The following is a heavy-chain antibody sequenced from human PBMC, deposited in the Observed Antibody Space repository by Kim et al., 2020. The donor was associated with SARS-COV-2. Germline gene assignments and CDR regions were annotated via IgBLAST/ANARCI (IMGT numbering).Heavy chain of an antibody. Sequence: ASVKVSCKASGYTFTSYGLSWVRQAPGQGLEWMGWISADNGDTNYAQRLQGRVTMTTDTSTSTAYMELRGLRSDDTAVYYCARDLIYYGSGQWDDTFVIW. V-gene: IGHV1-18*04. CDR2: ISADNGDT. CDR1: GYTFTSYG. CDR3: ARDLIYYGSGQWDDTFVI. D-gene: IGHD3-10*01. J-gene: IGHJ3*02.